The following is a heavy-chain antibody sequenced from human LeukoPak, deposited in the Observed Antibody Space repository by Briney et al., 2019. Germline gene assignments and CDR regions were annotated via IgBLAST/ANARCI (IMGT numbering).Heavy chain of an antibody. CDR3: ARCAPPDSSGWYFVGWFDP. D-gene: IGHD6-19*01. CDR2: INAGNGNT. J-gene: IGHJ5*02. Sequence: GASVKVSCKASGYTFTSYAMHWVRQAPGQRLEWMGWINAGNGNTKYSQKFQGRVTITRDTSASTAYMGLSSLRSEDTAVYYCARCAPPDSSGWYFVGWFDPWGQGTLVTVSS. CDR1: GYTFTSYA. V-gene: IGHV1-3*01.